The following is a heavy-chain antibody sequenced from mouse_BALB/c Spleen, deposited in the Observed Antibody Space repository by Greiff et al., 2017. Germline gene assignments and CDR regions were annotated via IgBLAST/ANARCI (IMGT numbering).Heavy chain of an antibody. Sequence: EVHLVESGGGLVKPGGSLKLSCAASGFTFSDYYMYWVRQTPEKRLEWVATISDGGSYTYYPDSVKGRFTISRDNAKNNLYLQMSSLKSEDTAMYYCARGIYDGYHYWGQGTSVTVSS. J-gene: IGHJ4*01. V-gene: IGHV5-4*02. D-gene: IGHD2-3*01. CDR2: ISDGGSYT. CDR1: GFTFSDYY. CDR3: ARGIYDGYHY.